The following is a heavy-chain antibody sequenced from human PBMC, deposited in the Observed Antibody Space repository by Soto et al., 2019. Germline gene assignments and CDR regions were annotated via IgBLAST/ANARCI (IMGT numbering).Heavy chain of an antibody. J-gene: IGHJ4*02. CDR2: ISSNSRTK. Sequence: EVQLVESGGGLVQPGGSLRLSCEASGFDFNYYNMNWVRQAPGRGLEWVSYISSNSRTKYYADSVRGRFTISRDNAENSLYLQMYSLRDEDTAVYYCTRDGGGGDRSDYWGQGTLVTVSS. V-gene: IGHV3-48*02. CDR1: GFDFNYYN. D-gene: IGHD2-21*02. CDR3: TRDGGGGDRSDY.